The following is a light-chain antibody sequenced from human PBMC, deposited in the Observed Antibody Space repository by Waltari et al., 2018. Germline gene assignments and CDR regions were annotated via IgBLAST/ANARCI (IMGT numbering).Light chain of an antibody. J-gene: IGLJ3*02. CDR2: SDN. V-gene: IGLV1-44*01. CDR3: AAWDDSLNGPV. Sequence: QSVLPQSPSASGTPGQRVTISCSGSRSNIGSHTVNWYQQLPGTAPKLLIYSDNQRPSGVPDRVSGSKSGTSASLAISGLHSEDEADYYCAAWDDSLNGPVFGGGTKLTVL. CDR1: RSNIGSHT.